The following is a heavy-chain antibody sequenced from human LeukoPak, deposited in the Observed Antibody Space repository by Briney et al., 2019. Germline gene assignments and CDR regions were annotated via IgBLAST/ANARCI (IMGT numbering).Heavy chain of an antibody. CDR1: GYTFTGYY. Sequence: ASVKVSCKASGYTFTGYYMHWVRQAPGQGLEWMGRINANSGGTNYAQKFQGRVTMTRDTSISTAYMELSRLRSDDTAVYYCARDWGVIAVAGLNNWFDPWGQGTLVTVSS. V-gene: IGHV1-2*06. CDR3: ARDWGVIAVAGLNNWFDP. J-gene: IGHJ5*02. CDR2: INANSGGT. D-gene: IGHD6-19*01.